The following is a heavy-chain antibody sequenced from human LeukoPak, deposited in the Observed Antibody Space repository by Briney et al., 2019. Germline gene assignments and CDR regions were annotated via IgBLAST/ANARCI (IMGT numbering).Heavy chain of an antibody. CDR2: ISYDGSNK. CDR1: GFAFSSYA. Sequence: PGRSLRLSCAASGFAFSSYALHWVRQAPGKGLEWVAVISYDGSNKYYTDSVKGRFTISRDDSKNTLYLQMNSLIAEDTAVYYCARDDSDYSSGWYDWGQGTLVTVSS. CDR3: ARDDSDYSSGWYD. J-gene: IGHJ4*02. V-gene: IGHV3-30-3*01. D-gene: IGHD6-19*01.